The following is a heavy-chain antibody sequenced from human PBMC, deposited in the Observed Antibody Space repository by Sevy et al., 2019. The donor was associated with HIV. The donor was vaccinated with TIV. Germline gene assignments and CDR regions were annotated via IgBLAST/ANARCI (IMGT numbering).Heavy chain of an antibody. CDR3: AKSYFGSGTSYGMDL. CDR1: GFTFRNFW. V-gene: IGHV3-7*01. Sequence: GGSLRLSCAVSGFTFRNFWMSWVRQAPGKGLEWVANIRQDGSEKYYVDPLRGRFTISRDNAKNSLFLQLNSLRADDTAIYYCAKSYFGSGTSYGMDLWGRGTTVTVSS. CDR2: IRQDGSEK. D-gene: IGHD3-10*01. J-gene: IGHJ6*02.